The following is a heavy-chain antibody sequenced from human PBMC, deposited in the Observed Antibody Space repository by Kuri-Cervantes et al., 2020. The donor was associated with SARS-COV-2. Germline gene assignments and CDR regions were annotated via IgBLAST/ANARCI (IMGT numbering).Heavy chain of an antibody. J-gene: IGHJ4*02. Sequence: GSLRLSCSVSGGSISSYYWGWIRQPPGKGLEWIGYFYSSGVTNYNPSLKGRVTISVDTSKNQLSLILSSVTAEDTAVYYCARDNVLFSGSGFDYWGQGTLVTVSS. V-gene: IGHV4-59*01. CDR1: GGSISSYY. CDR3: ARDNVLFSGSGFDY. CDR2: FYSSGVT. D-gene: IGHD1-26*01.